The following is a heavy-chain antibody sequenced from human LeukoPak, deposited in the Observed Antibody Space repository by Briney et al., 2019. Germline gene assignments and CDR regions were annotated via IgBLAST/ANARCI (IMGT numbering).Heavy chain of an antibody. CDR3: ASSIIRGGYYYYMDV. CDR2: IYPGDSDT. CDR1: GYSFTSYW. D-gene: IGHD3-10*01. V-gene: IGHV5-51*01. Sequence: GESLKISCNGSGYSFTSYWIAWVRQMPGKGLEWMGFIYPGDSDTRYSPSFQGQVTISADKSISTAYLQWSSLKASDTAVYYCASSIIRGGYYYYMDVWGKGTTVTVSS. J-gene: IGHJ6*03.